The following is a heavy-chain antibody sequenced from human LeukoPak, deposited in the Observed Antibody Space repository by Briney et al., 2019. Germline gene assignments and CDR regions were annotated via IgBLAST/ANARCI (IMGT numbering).Heavy chain of an antibody. CDR1: GYTFTSYY. Sequence: ASVKVSCKASGYTFTSYYMHWVRQAPGQGLEWMGIINPSGGSTSYAQKFQGRVTMTRDMSTSTVCMELSSLRSEDTAVYYCAREIVVVPAAMSLSDAFDIWGQGTMVTVSS. J-gene: IGHJ3*02. D-gene: IGHD2-2*01. V-gene: IGHV1-46*01. CDR2: INPSGGST. CDR3: AREIVVVPAAMSLSDAFDI.